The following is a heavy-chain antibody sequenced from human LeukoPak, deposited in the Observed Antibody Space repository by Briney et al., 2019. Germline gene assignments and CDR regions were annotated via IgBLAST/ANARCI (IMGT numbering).Heavy chain of an antibody. J-gene: IGHJ4*02. D-gene: IGHD1-26*01. CDR1: GFTFSRYW. CDR2: IKQDGNEK. V-gene: IGHV3-7*05. Sequence: GGSLRLSCAASGFTFSRYWMCWVRQAPGKGLKRVANIKQDGNEKYYLDSVKGRFTISRDNAKNSLYLQMNSLRAEDTALYYCARDKSMGATPLDYWGQGTLVTVSS. CDR3: ARDKSMGATPLDY.